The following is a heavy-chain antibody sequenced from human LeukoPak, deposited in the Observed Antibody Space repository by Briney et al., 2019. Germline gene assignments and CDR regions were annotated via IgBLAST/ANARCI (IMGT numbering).Heavy chain of an antibody. D-gene: IGHD4-23*01. J-gene: IGHJ4*02. V-gene: IGHV3-21*01. CDR3: ARDGDYGGNSEVFDF. Sequence: PGGSLRLSCAASGFAFSYYTMYWVRQAPGKGLQWVSSISSSSSYIYDADSVKGRFSISRDNAKNSVFLQMNSLRVEDTAVYYCARDGDYGGNSEVFDFWGQGTLVTVSS. CDR1: GFAFSYYT. CDR2: ISSSSSYI.